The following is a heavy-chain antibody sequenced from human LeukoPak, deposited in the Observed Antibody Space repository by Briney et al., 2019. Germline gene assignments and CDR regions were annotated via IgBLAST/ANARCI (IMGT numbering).Heavy chain of an antibody. J-gene: IGHJ4*02. CDR3: AREILAPGKTHDY. V-gene: IGHV3-74*01. CDR1: GFTFSSYS. CDR2: INDDGSAT. Sequence: PGGSLRLSCAASGFTFSSYSMNWVRQVPGRGLVWVSRINDDGSATFYADSVKGRFTISRDNAKNTLFLQINSLRAEDTAVYYCAREILAPGKTHDYWGQGTLVTVSS. D-gene: IGHD2-8*02.